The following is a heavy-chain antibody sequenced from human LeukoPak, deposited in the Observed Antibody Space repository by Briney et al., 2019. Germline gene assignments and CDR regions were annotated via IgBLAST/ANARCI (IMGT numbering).Heavy chain of an antibody. D-gene: IGHD6-13*01. CDR2: ISGSGGST. CDR3: AKDRIAAAGTGDY. J-gene: IGHJ4*02. Sequence: LAGGSLRLSCAASGFTFSSYAMSWVRQAPGKGLEWVSAISGSGGSTYYADSVKGRFTISRDNSKNTLYLQVNSLRAEDTAVYYCAKDRIAAAGTGDYWGQGTLVTVSS. V-gene: IGHV3-23*01. CDR1: GFTFSSYA.